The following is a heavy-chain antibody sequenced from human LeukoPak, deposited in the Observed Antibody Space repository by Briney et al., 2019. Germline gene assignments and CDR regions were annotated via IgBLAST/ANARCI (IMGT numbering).Heavy chain of an antibody. CDR2: IDWDDDK. CDR3: ARATYHFPSERYTWFDP. D-gene: IGHD3-10*01. CDR1: GFSLSTSGMC. J-gene: IGHJ5*02. V-gene: IGHV2-70*01. Sequence: SGPTLVHPTQTLTLTCTFSGFSLSTSGMCVSWIRQPPGKALEWLALIDWDDDKYYTTSLKSRLTISKDTSKNQVVLTMTNMDPVDTATYYCARATYHFPSERYTWFDPWGQGTLVTVSS.